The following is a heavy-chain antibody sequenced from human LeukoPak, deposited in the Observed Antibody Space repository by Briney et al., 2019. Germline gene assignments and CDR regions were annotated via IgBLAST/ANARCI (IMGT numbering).Heavy chain of an antibody. CDR3: ARGPSVGYCSGGSCYRQAFDI. V-gene: IGHV4-4*07. CDR2: IYTSGST. D-gene: IGHD2-15*01. CDR1: GGSISSYY. J-gene: IGHJ3*02. Sequence: PSETLSLTCTVSGGSISSYYWSWIRQPAGKGLEWIGRIYTSGSTNYNPSLKSRVTMSVDTSKNQFSLKLSSVTAADTAVYYCARGPSVGYCSGGSCYRQAFDIWGQGTMVTVSS.